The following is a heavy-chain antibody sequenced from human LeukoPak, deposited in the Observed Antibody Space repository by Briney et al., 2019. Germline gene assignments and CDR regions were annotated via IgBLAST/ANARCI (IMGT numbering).Heavy chain of an antibody. V-gene: IGHV4-34*01. CDR2: INHSGST. D-gene: IGHD5-24*01. CDR1: GGSFSGYY. J-gene: IGHJ2*01. Sequence: SETLSLTCAVYGGSFSGYYLSWIRQPPGKGLEWIGEINHSGSTNYNPSLKSRVTISVDTSKNQFSLKLSSVTAADTAVYYCARRSSKRFNWYFDLWGRGTLVTVSS. CDR3: ARRSSKRFNWYFDL.